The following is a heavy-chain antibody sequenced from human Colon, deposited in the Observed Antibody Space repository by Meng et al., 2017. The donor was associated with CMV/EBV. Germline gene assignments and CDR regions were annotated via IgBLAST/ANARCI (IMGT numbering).Heavy chain of an antibody. CDR2: IYDSGST. Sequence: LRLSCTVSGDSISSGDYYWSWIRQSPGRGLEWIGYIYDSGSTFYNPTLRSRVTVSVDTSKNQFFLRLTSVTAAATAVYYCARQQGSGSYVDSFDNWGQGTLVTVSS. V-gene: IGHV4-30-4*08. J-gene: IGHJ4*02. D-gene: IGHD3-10*01. CDR3: ARQQGSGSYVDSFDN. CDR1: GDSISSGDYY.